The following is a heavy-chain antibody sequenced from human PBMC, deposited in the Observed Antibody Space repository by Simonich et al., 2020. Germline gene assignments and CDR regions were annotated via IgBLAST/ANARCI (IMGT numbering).Heavy chain of an antibody. V-gene: IGHV1-2*02. CDR3: ARARLYSSSHAFDI. CDR2: INPNSGGT. D-gene: IGHD6-6*01. CDR1: GYNFTGYY. Sequence: QVQLVQSGAEVKKPGASVKVSCKASGYNFTGYYIHWVRQAPGQGLEWLGWINPNSGGTNYAQNIQGRVTMTRDPSLSTAYMELSRLRSDDTAVYYCARARLYSSSHAFDIWGQGTMVTVSS. J-gene: IGHJ3*02.